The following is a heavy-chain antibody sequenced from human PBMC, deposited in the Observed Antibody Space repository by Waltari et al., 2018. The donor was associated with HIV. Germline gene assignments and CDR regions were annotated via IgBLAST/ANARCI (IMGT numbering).Heavy chain of an antibody. J-gene: IGHJ4*02. V-gene: IGHV4-34*01. Sequence: QVPLQQWGAGLLQPSATLSLTCPVSGGSFSGYYWSWLLQPPGKGLEWIGEINHSGSTNYNPSLKSRVTISVDTSKNQFSLKLSSVTAADTAVYYCATHTGGIAARPFDYWGQGTLVTVSS. CDR1: GGSFSGYY. CDR3: ATHTGGIAARPFDY. CDR2: INHSGST. D-gene: IGHD6-6*01.